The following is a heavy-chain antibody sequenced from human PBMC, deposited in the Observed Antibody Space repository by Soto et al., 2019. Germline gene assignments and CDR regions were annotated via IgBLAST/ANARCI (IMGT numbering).Heavy chain of an antibody. J-gene: IGHJ6*04. CDR2: INPSSGST. V-gene: IGHV1-46*01. CDR1: GYTFTSYY. Sequence: QVQLVQSGAEVKKPGASVKVSCKASGYTFTSYYMHWVRQATGQGLEWMGIINPSSGSTSDAQKFQGRVIMTRDASTSTVYMEPRILSSEDTAVYYCAMPAPFSSSWYCDDTTGGVMDVCVKGTKVTVSS. CDR3: AMPAPFSSSWYCDDTTGGVMDV. D-gene: IGHD6-13*01.